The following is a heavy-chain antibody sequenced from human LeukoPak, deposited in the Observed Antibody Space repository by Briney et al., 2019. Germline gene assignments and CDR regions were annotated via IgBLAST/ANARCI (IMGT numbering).Heavy chain of an antibody. D-gene: IGHD5-18*01. CDR1: GGSISSYY. Sequence: PSETLSLTCTVSGGSISSYYWSWIRQPPGKGLEWIGYIYYSGSTNYNPSLKSRVTISVDTSKNQFSLKLSSVTAADAAVYYCARGGYSYGYNYYYYYMDVWGKGTTVTISS. J-gene: IGHJ6*03. CDR2: IYYSGST. CDR3: ARGGYSYGYNYYYYYMDV. V-gene: IGHV4-59*01.